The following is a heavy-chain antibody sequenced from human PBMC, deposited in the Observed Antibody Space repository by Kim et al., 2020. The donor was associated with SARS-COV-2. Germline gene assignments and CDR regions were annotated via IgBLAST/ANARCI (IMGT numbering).Heavy chain of an antibody. CDR3: AKYDSLMGVEN. J-gene: IGHJ4*02. D-gene: IGHD3-22*01. Sequence: SETLSLTCTVSGGSISSGGYYWSWTRQHPGKDLEWIGYIYYSGSTYYNPSLKSRVTISVDTSKNQFSLKLSSVTAADTAVYYCAKYDSLMGVENWGQGTLVTVSS. V-gene: IGHV4-31*03. CDR2: IYYSGST. CDR1: GGSISSGGYY.